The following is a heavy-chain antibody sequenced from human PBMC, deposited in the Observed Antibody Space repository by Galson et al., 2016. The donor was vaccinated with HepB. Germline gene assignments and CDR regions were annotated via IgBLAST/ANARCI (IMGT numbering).Heavy chain of an antibody. CDR1: GGSVSNPYCF. J-gene: IGHJ4*01. Sequence: SETLSLTCTVSGGSVSNPYCFWGWVRQPPGKGLEWIGLIYYSGETHYSPSLESRVTMSVDTSKNQFSLKLTSVTVADTSLYFCARSSASRNGYFDYWGRGALVTVSS. V-gene: IGHV4-39*01. CDR3: ARSSASRNGYFDY. D-gene: IGHD2-8*01. CDR2: IYYSGET.